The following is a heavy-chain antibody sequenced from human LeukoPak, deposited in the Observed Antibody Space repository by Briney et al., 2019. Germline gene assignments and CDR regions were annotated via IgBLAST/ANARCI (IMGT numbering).Heavy chain of an antibody. V-gene: IGHV4-61*01. CDR2: IYYSGST. Sequence: SETLSLTCTVSGGSISSSSYYWSWIRQPPGKGLEWIGYIYYSGSTNYNPSLKSRVTISVDTSKNQFSLKLSSVTAADTAVYYCARSLGSVRDYFDYWGQGTLVTVSS. D-gene: IGHD7-27*01. J-gene: IGHJ4*02. CDR3: ARSLGSVRDYFDY. CDR1: GGSISSSSYY.